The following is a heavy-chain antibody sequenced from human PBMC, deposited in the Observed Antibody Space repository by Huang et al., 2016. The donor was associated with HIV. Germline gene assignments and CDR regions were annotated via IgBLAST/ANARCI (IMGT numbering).Heavy chain of an antibody. Sequence: QLQLQESGPGLVRPSETLSLTCSVSGGSVTSGYYYWGWIRQPPGKGLEWIASVLYGGSTFYKPSLKRRVSMSVDTSKKRFSLNLSSVTAADTAVYFCARLPFDYVWGTQRQTALDELDVWGQGTMVTVSS. V-gene: IGHV4-39*01. CDR1: GGSVTSGYYY. D-gene: IGHD3-16*01. J-gene: IGHJ3*01. CDR3: ARLPFDYVWGTQRQTALDELDV. CDR2: VLYGGST.